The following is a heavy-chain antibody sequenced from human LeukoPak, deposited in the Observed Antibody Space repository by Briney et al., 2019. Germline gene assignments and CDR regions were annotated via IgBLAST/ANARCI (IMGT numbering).Heavy chain of an antibody. J-gene: IGHJ4*02. D-gene: IGHD3-10*01. V-gene: IGHV1-69*06. CDR2: VTPLYETS. CDR3: LEGVEGY. CDR1: GGTFGNHV. Sequence: GASVKVSCKSSGGTFGNHVVSWVRQAPGQGLERMGKVTPLYETSDYAQKFQGRVTITANTSTTTVYMDLSGLTSEDTAIYYCLEGVEGYWGPGTLVIVSS.